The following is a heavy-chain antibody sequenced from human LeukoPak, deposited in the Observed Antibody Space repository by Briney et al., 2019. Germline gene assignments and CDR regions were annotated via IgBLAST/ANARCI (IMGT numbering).Heavy chain of an antibody. CDR3: ARDTAHFYDSSGEFDY. D-gene: IGHD3-22*01. CDR2: INIDDSSI. Sequence: PGGPLRLSCAASGFTFSNYWMHWVRQAPGKGLVWVSRINIDDSSISYADSVKGRFTISRDNDKNRLYLQMDSLRAEDTAVYFCARDTAHFYDSSGEFDYWGQGTLVAVSS. J-gene: IGHJ4*02. CDR1: GFTFSNYW. V-gene: IGHV3-74*01.